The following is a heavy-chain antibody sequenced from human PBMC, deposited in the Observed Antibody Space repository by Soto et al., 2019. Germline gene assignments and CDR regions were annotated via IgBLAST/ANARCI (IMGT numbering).Heavy chain of an antibody. J-gene: IGHJ4*02. Sequence: QVQLVESGGGVVQPGRSLRLSCAASGFTFSSYAMHWVRQAPGKGLEWVAVIAYDGRNKYYADSVKGRSTISRDNSKNTLYLQMNSLIIEDTAVYYCAKELERVFDYWGQGTLVTVSS. CDR3: AKELERVFDY. V-gene: IGHV3-30*04. CDR2: IAYDGRNK. D-gene: IGHD1-1*01. CDR1: GFTFSSYA.